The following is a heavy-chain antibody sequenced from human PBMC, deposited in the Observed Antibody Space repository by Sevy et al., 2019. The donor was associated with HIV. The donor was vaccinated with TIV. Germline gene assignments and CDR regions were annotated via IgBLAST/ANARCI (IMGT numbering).Heavy chain of an antibody. D-gene: IGHD6-25*01. CDR3: AKRRSLAGAFDI. CDR1: GFTFSSYA. V-gene: IGHV3-23*01. J-gene: IGHJ3*02. Sequence: GGSLRLSCAASGFTFSSYAMSWVRQAPGKGLEWVSAISGSGGSTYYADSVKGRFTISRENSKNTLYLQMNSLRAEDTAVYYCAKRRSLAGAFDIWGQGTMVTVSS. CDR2: ISGSGGST.